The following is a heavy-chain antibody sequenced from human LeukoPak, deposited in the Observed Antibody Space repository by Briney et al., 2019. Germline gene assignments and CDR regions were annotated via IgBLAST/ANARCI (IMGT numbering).Heavy chain of an antibody. V-gene: IGHV5-51*01. CDR1: GYSFNTYW. CDR3: ARRQYCSGGDCYSGAFDI. J-gene: IGHJ3*02. D-gene: IGHD2-21*02. Sequence: GESLKISCEGSGYSFNTYWIAWVRQMPGKGLEWMGIIYPGVSDTRYSPPFQGQVSISADRSINTAYLQWSSLKASDTAIYFCARRQYCSGGDCYSGAFDIWGQGTMVTDCS. CDR2: IYPGVSDT.